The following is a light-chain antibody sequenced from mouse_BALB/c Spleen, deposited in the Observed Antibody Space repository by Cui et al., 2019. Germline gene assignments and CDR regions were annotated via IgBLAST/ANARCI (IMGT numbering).Light chain of an antibody. J-gene: IGKJ5*01. CDR3: LQYDEFPLT. CDR1: QDINSY. CDR2: RAN. Sequence: DIKMTQSPSSMYASLGERVTITCKASQDINSYLSWFQQNPGKSPKTLIYRANRLVDGVPSRFSGSGSGQDYSLTISSLEYEDMGIYYCLQYDEFPLTFGAGTKLELK. V-gene: IGKV14-111*01.